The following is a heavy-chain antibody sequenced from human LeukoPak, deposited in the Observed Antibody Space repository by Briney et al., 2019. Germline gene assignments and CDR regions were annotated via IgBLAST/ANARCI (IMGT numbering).Heavy chain of an antibody. D-gene: IGHD6-19*01. CDR3: ARDRAGFRRTGNYYYMDV. CDR1: GSSISSYY. CDR2: IYYSGST. V-gene: IGHV4-59*01. Sequence: SETLSLTCTVSGSSISSYYWSWIRQPPGKGLEWIGYIYYSGSTNYNPSLKSRVTISVDTSKNQFSLKLSSVTAADTAVYYCARDRAGFRRTGNYYYMDVWGKGTTVTVSS. J-gene: IGHJ6*03.